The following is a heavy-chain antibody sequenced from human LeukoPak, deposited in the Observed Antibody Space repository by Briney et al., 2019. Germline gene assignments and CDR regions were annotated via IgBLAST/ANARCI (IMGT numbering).Heavy chain of an antibody. V-gene: IGHV3-23*01. Sequence: GGSLRLSCAASGFTFSSYAMSWVRQAPGKGLEWVSAISGSGGSTYYADSVKGRFTISRDNSKNTLYLQMNSLRAEDTAVYYCAKGNVWWNSRGDTDYWGQGTLVTVSS. J-gene: IGHJ4*02. CDR2: ISGSGGST. CDR1: GFTFSSYA. D-gene: IGHD1-7*01. CDR3: AKGNVWWNSRGDTDY.